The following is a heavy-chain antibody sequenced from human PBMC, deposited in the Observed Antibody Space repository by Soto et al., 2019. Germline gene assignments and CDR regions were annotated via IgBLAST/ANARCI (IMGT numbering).Heavy chain of an antibody. V-gene: IGHV4-34*01. D-gene: IGHD3-10*01. CDR3: ARGRRRPPYYYGSGSYYTLNYYYYGMDV. Sequence: SETLSLTCAVYGGPFSGYYWSWIRQPPGKGLEWIGEINHSGSTNYNPSLKSRVTISVDTSKNQFSLKLSSVTAADTAVYYCARGRRRPPYYYGSGSYYTLNYYYYGMDVWGQGTTVPVSS. J-gene: IGHJ6*02. CDR1: GGPFSGYY. CDR2: INHSGST.